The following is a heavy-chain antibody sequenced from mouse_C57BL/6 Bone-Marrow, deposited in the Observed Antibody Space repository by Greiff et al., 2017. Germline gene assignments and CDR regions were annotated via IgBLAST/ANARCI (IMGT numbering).Heavy chain of an antibody. CDR1: GYTFTSYW. CDR2: IYPGSGST. CDR3: ARIYYYGSRFDY. Sequence: VQLQQPGAELVKPGASVKMSCKASGYTFTSYWITWVKQRPGQGLEWIGDIYPGSGSTNYNEKFKSKATLTVDTSSSTAYMPLSSLTSEDSAVYYCARIYYYGSRFDYWGQGTTLTVSS. D-gene: IGHD1-1*01. J-gene: IGHJ2*01. V-gene: IGHV1-55*01.